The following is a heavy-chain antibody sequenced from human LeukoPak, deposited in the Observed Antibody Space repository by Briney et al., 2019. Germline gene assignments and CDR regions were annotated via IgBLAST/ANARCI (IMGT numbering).Heavy chain of an antibody. CDR1: GGSISSGDYY. J-gene: IGHJ6*03. CDR2: IYYSGST. V-gene: IGHV4-30-4*08. Sequence: PSQTLSLTCTVSGGSISSGDYYWSWIRQPPGKGLEWIGYIYYSGSTYYNPSLKSRVTISVDTSKNQFSLKLSSVTAADTAVYYCAREGLLWFGELSTGEDMDVWGKGTTVTVSS. CDR3: AREGLLWFGELSTGEDMDV. D-gene: IGHD3-10*01.